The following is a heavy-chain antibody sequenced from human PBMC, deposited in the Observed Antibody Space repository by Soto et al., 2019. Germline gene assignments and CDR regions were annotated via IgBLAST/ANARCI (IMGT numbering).Heavy chain of an antibody. D-gene: IGHD2-15*01. CDR2: INPYGGST. CDR1: GYTFTTYY. J-gene: IGHJ4*02. V-gene: IGHV1-46*01. CDR3: ARAGYCSGGTCFHGNCDY. Sequence: QVQLVQSGAEVKRPWASVKVSCKASGYTFTTYYMHWVRQAPGTGLEGLGKINPYGGSTTNAQKFQGRVTMTRDTSTSTVYLELSSLRSEDTAVYYCARAGYCSGGTCFHGNCDYWGQGTLVTVSA.